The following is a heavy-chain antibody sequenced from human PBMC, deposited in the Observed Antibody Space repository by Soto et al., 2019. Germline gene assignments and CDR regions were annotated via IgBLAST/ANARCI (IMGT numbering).Heavy chain of an antibody. CDR1: GFTFNNFA. V-gene: IGHV3-23*04. D-gene: IGHD2-15*01. CDR3: AKDRDVVVVIAAAATGAFDV. J-gene: IGHJ3*01. CDR2: ISGAGANT. Sequence: EVQLVESGGGLVQPGGSLRLSCAASGFTFNNFALTWVRQAPGKGLEWVSTISGAGANTYYADSVKGRFTISRDNSKNTLYLQMFSLRAEDTAVYFCAKDRDVVVVIAAAATGAFDVRGQGTMVTVSS.